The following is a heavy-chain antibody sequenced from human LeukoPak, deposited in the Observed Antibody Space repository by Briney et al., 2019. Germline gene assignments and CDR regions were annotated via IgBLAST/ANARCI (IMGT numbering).Heavy chain of an antibody. V-gene: IGHV3-23*01. J-gene: IGHJ5*02. CDR3: AKLMVRGVISDNWFDP. D-gene: IGHD3-10*01. Sequence: AGGSLRLSCAASGFTFSSYAMSWVRQAPGKGLEWVSAISDSGGSTYYADSVKGRFTISRDNSKNTLYLQMNSLRAEDTAVYYCAKLMVRGVISDNWFDPWGQGTLVTVSS. CDR1: GFTFSSYA. CDR2: ISDSGGST.